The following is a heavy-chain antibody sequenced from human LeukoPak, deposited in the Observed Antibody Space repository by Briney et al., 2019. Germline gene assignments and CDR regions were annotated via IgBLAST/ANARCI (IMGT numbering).Heavy chain of an antibody. V-gene: IGHV3-23*01. Sequence: GGSLRLSCAASGFTFSSYAMSWVRQAQGKGLEWVSAISGSGGSTYYADSVKGRFTISRDNSKNTLYLQMNSLRAEDTAVYYCAKELYCSSTSCYAGHFDYWGQGTLVTVSS. CDR3: AKELYCSSTSCYAGHFDY. J-gene: IGHJ4*02. CDR1: GFTFSSYA. CDR2: ISGSGGST. D-gene: IGHD2-2*01.